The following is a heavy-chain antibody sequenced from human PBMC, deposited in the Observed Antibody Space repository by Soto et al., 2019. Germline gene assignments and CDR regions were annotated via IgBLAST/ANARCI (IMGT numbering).Heavy chain of an antibody. CDR1: GDSIDSASYY. Sequence: HVQLQESGPGLGRPSQTLSLTCTVSGDSIDSASYYWGWVRQPPGKGLQWIGYIHYTGSTFYNPSLKSRVTFSVDMSKNQFSLNLTSVTAADTAMYYCARSHVFVVVPGLWGQGTLVTVS. CDR3: ARSHVFVVVPGL. V-gene: IGHV4-30-4*01. D-gene: IGHD2-21*01. J-gene: IGHJ4*02. CDR2: IHYTGST.